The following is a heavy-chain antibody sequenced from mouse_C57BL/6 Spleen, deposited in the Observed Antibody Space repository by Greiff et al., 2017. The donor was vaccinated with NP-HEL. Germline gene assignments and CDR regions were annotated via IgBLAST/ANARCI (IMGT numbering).Heavy chain of an antibody. J-gene: IGHJ4*01. V-gene: IGHV5-17*01. CDR2: ISSGSSTI. CDR1: GFTFSDYG. D-gene: IGHD1-1*01. CDR3: ARGGGSSYDYAMDY. Sequence: EVQGVESGGGLVKPGGSLKLSCAASGFTFSDYGMHWVRQAPEKGLEWVAYISSGSSTIYYADTVKGRFTISRDNAKNTLFLQMTSLRSEDTAMYYCARGGGSSYDYAMDYWGQGTSVTVSS.